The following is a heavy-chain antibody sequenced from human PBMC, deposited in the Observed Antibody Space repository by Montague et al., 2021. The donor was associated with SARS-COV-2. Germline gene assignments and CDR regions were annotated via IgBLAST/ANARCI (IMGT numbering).Heavy chain of an antibody. D-gene: IGHD2-2*01. CDR2: INHSGST. CDR3: TREGYQVLWSDYYYDGMDV. J-gene: IGHJ6*02. Sequence: SETLSLTCAVYGGSFSGYYWSWIRQPPGKGLEWIGEINHSGSTNYNPSLKSRVTISVDTSKNQFSLRLSSVTAADTAVYYCTREGYQVLWSDYYYDGMDVWGQGTTVTVSS. CDR1: GGSFSGYY. V-gene: IGHV4-34*01.